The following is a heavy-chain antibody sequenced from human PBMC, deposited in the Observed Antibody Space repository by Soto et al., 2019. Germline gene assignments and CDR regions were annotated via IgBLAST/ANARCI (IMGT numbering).Heavy chain of an antibody. J-gene: IGHJ4*02. CDR2: INPSGGST. CDR3: ASCSSSWYFGHY. V-gene: IGHV1-46*01. CDR1: GYTFTSYY. D-gene: IGHD6-13*01. Sequence: GASVKVSCKAAGYTFTSYYMHWVRKAPGQGLEWMGIINPSGGSTSYAQKFQGRVTMTRDTSTSTVYMELSSLRSEDTAVYYCASCSSSWYFGHYWGQGTLVTVSS.